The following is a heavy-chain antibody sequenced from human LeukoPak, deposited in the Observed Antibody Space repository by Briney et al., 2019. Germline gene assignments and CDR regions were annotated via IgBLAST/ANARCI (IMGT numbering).Heavy chain of an antibody. V-gene: IGHV4-4*07. CDR3: ARLDGDGVATNLDY. CDR2: IYTSGST. D-gene: IGHD5-12*01. Sequence: SETLSLTCTVSGGSISSYYWSWIRQPAGKGLEWIGRIYTSGSTNYNPSLKSRVTMSVDTSKNQFSLKLSSVTAADTAVYYCARLDGDGVATNLDYWGQGTLVTVSS. CDR1: GGSISSYY. J-gene: IGHJ4*02.